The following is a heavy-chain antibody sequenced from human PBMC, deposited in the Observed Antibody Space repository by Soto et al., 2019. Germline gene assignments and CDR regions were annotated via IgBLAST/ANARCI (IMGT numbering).Heavy chain of an antibody. V-gene: IGHV1-46*01. CDR3: ARDTSSWSLTGLAV. Sequence: QVDLVQSGAEVKKPGASGTISCKASGSAITRYYIHWVRQAPGRGLEWMGIINPGGGSASYAQKFQDRVPIDTDTSTGTVYMDVRSLRTEDTAVYYCARDTSSWSLTGLAVWGQGTTVNVSS. CDR2: INPGGGSA. CDR1: GSAITRYY. J-gene: IGHJ6*02. D-gene: IGHD6-19*01.